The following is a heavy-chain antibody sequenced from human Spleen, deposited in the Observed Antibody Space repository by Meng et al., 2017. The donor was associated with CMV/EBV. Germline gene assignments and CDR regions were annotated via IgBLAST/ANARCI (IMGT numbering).Heavy chain of an antibody. CDR1: GFTFSSYG. CDR3: AKDRRGSGMSFDY. D-gene: IGHD3-10*01. V-gene: IGHV3-30*02. Sequence: VQLVGSGGGVGQPGGSLGLSCAASGFTFSSYGMHWVRQAPGKGLEWVAFIRYDGSNKYYADSVKGRFTISRDNSKNTLYLQMNSLRAEDTAVYYCAKDRRGSGMSFDYWGQGTLVTVSS. J-gene: IGHJ4*02. CDR2: IRYDGSNK.